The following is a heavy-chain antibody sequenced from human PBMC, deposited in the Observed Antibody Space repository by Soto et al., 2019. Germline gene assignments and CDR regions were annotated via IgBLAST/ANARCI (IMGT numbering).Heavy chain of an antibody. CDR2: IWYDGSNK. Sequence: GGSLRLSCAASGFTFSSYGMHWVRQAPGKGLEWVAVIWYDGSNKYYADSVKGRFTISRDNSKNTLYLQMNSLRAEDTAVYYCARDAESFTTYYYDSSGHLDYWGQGTLVTVSS. CDR1: GFTFSSYG. V-gene: IGHV3-33*01. CDR3: ARDAESFTTYYYDSSGHLDY. D-gene: IGHD3-22*01. J-gene: IGHJ4*02.